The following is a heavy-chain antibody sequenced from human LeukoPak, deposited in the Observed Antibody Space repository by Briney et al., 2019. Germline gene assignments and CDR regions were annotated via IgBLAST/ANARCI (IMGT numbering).Heavy chain of an antibody. CDR3: AKGPSPFGY. J-gene: IGHJ4*02. CDR2: ILHDGSDN. CDR1: GFTFSSFG. V-gene: IGHV3-30*18. Sequence: GGSLRLPCAASGFTFSSFGMHWVRQAPGKGLEWVAVILHDGSDNYYADSVKGRFTISRDNSKNTLCLQMNSLRPEDTAVYCCAKGPSPFGYWGQGTLVTVSS.